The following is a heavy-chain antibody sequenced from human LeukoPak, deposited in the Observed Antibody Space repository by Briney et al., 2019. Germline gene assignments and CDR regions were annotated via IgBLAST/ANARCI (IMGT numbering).Heavy chain of an antibody. J-gene: IGHJ4*02. D-gene: IGHD5-24*01. CDR3: ASSRDGYNYMNY. V-gene: IGHV3-74*01. Sequence: GGSLRLSCAASGFTFSSYWMHWVRHAPGKGLVWVSRINGDGTTTSYADSVKGRFTTSRDSAKNTLYLQMNSLRAEDRAVYYCASSRDGYNYMNYWGQGTLVTVSS. CDR1: GFTFSSYW. CDR2: INGDGTTT.